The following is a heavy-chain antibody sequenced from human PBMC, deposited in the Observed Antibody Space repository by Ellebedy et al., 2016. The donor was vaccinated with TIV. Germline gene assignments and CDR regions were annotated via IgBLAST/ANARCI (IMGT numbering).Heavy chain of an antibody. J-gene: IGHJ3*01. CDR3: VKDQIAGDGRWVFDL. CDR1: GFTFRIYS. CDR2: IYGEGSGT. V-gene: IGHV3-23*01. D-gene: IGHD5-24*01. Sequence: GESLKISCAASGFTFRIYSMGWVRQTPGKGLECVSAIYGEGSGTFYADSVKGRFTISRDNSKNTLYLQMNSLRAEDTGIYYCVKDQIAGDGRWVFDLWGQGTMVTVSS.